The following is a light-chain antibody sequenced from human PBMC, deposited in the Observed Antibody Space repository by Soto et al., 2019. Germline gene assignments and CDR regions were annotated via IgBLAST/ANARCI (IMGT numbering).Light chain of an antibody. CDR3: QQYYSDPPST. Sequence: IRMTQSPSSFSASTGDRVTITCRASQGISSYLAWYQQKPGKAPKLLIYAASTLQSAVPSRFSGSGSGTDFTLTISCLQSEDFATYYCQQYYSDPPSTFGRGTKVEIK. CDR2: AAS. CDR1: QGISSY. V-gene: IGKV1-8*01. J-gene: IGKJ4*01.